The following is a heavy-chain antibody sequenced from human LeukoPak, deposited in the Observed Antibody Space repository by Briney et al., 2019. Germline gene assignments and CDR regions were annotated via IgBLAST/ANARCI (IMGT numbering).Heavy chain of an antibody. CDR1: GGSFSGYY. V-gene: IGHV4-34*01. J-gene: IGHJ4*02. Sequence: PSETLSLTCTVSGGSFSGYYWSWIRQPPGKGLEWIGEINHSGSTIYNPSLKSRVTISVDTSKNHFSLNLTSVTAADTAVYYCARDVATPMARVSYWGQGTLVTVSS. CDR3: ARDVATPMARVSY. D-gene: IGHD5-12*01. CDR2: INHSGST.